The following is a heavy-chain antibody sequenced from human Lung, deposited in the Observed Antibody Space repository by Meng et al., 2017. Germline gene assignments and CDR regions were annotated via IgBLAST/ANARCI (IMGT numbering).Heavy chain of an antibody. D-gene: IGHD4-11*01. CDR2: INQSGST. J-gene: IGHJ4*02. Sequence: RGACLLRPSETLSITLIVAGGSSSYTYWSRIRQPAGKGREWIGEINQSGSTNYNPSLESRATISVDTSQNNLSLKLSSVTAADSAVYYCARGPTTMAHDFDYWGQGTLVTVSS. CDR3: ARGPTTMAHDFDY. CDR1: GGSSSYTY. V-gene: IGHV4-34*01.